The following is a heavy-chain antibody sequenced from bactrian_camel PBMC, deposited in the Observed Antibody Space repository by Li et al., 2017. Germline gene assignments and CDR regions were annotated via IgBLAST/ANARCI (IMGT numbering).Heavy chain of an antibody. Sequence: VQLVESGGGLVQPGGSLRLSCAASGFTFGRYYMSWVRQAPGKEREGVATILTDSGTTYYADSVKGRFTISRDNANAKNTVYLQMNALKPEDTAMYYCAADSLFAPWTSSTVRFSGYWGQGTQVTVS. D-gene: IGHD6*01. CDR1: GFTFGRYY. V-gene: IGHV3S40*01. J-gene: IGHJ6*01. CDR3: AADSLFAPWTSSTVRFSGY. CDR2: ILTDSGTT.